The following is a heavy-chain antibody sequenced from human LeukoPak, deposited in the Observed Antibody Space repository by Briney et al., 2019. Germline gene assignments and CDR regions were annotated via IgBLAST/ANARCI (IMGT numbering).Heavy chain of an antibody. V-gene: IGHV3-30-3*01. J-gene: IGHJ6*02. CDR3: AGEARSISIGDYARVTGYGMDV. CDR1: GFTVTDYA. CDR2: ISYDGTYN. Sequence: GGPLRLSCAASGFTVTDYAIHWVRQAPGKGLEWVSVISYDGTYNYYADSVKGRFTTSRDISKNTLYLQMNSLRAEDTAVYYCAGEARSISIGDYARVTGYGMDVWGQGTAVAVSS. D-gene: IGHD4-17*01.